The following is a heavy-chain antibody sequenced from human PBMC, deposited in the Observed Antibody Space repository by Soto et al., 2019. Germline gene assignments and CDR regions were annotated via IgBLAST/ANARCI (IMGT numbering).Heavy chain of an antibody. V-gene: IGHV4-30-2*01. CDR1: GDSISSGGFS. CDR2: IYHSGTS. D-gene: IGHD2-2*01. CDR3: ARGRLVPAVNFDF. Sequence: LSLTCAVSGDSISSGGFSWSWIRQPPGKGLEWIGYIYHSGTSFYNPSLKSRVTISVDGSKNQFSLKVNSVTAADTAVYYCARGRLVPAVNFDFWGLGTLVTVSS. J-gene: IGHJ4*02.